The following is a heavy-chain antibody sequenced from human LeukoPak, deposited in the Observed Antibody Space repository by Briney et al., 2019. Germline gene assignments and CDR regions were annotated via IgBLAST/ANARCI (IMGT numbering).Heavy chain of an antibody. D-gene: IGHD3-22*01. CDR3: ARNDDSSGYYNY. CDR2: IYYSGST. J-gene: IGHJ4*02. Sequence: TLSLTCTVSGGSISSGGYYWSWIRQHPGKGLEWIGYIYYSGSTYYNPSLKSRVTISVDTSKNQFSLKLSSVTAADTAVYYCARNDDSSGYYNYWGQGTLVTVSS. CDR1: GGSISSGGYY. V-gene: IGHV4-31*03.